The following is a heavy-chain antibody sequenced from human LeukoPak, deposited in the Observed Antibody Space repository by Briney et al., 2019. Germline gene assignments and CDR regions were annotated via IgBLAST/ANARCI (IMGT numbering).Heavy chain of an antibody. CDR3: ARGRGAYGDRRGIDY. CDR2: INHSGST. J-gene: IGHJ4*02. D-gene: IGHD4-17*01. Sequence: MPSETLSLTCAVYGGSFSGYYWSWIRQPPGKGLEWIGEINHSGSTNYNPSLKSRVTISVDTSKNQFSLKLSSVTAADTAVYYCARGRGAYGDRRGIDYWGQGTLVTASS. V-gene: IGHV4-34*01. CDR1: GGSFSGYY.